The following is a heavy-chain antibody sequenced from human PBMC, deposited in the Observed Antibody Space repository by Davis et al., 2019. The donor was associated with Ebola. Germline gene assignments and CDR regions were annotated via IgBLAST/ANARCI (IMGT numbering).Heavy chain of an antibody. CDR1: GFTFSSYA. CDR2: ISGSGGST. J-gene: IGHJ6*02. D-gene: IGHD6-13*01. CDR3: AREDIAAAGLLYYYYGMDV. V-gene: IGHV3-23*01. Sequence: GESLKISCAASGFTFSSYAMSWVRQAPGKGLEWVSAISGSGGSTYYADSVKGRFTISRDNSKNTLYLQMNSLRAEDTAVYYCAREDIAAAGLLYYYYGMDVWGQGTTVTVSS.